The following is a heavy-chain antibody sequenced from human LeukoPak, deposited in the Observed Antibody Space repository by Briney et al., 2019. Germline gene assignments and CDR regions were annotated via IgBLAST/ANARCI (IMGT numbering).Heavy chain of an antibody. J-gene: IGHJ4*02. Sequence: PSETLSLTCAVYGGSFSGYYWSWIRQPPGKGLEWIGEINHSGSTNYNPSLKSRVTISVDTSKNQFSLKLSSVTAADTAVYYCARGYDGSGYYSPFDYWGQGTLVTVSS. V-gene: IGHV4-34*09. D-gene: IGHD3-22*01. CDR2: INHSGST. CDR3: ARGYDGSGYYSPFDY. CDR1: GGSFSGYY.